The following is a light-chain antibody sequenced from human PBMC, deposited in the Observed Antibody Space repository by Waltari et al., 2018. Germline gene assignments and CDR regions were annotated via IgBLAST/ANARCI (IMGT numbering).Light chain of an antibody. CDR2: GKD. CDR1: SLRTSY. CDR3: SSRNGRANQVV. Sequence: SSELTQDPAVSVALGQTVRITCHGDSLRTSYASWYQLKPGQAPVLVIYGKDKRPSGIPDRISGYSSGATSSLTITGAQAEDEADYYCSSRNGRANQVVFAGGTKVTVL. J-gene: IGLJ3*02. V-gene: IGLV3-19*01.